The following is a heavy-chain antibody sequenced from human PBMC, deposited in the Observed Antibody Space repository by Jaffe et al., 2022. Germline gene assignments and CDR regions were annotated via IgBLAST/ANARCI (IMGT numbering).Heavy chain of an antibody. V-gene: IGHV3-66*02. CDR3: AREGNYYDSSGSTWGMNAFDI. CDR2: IYSGGST. D-gene: IGHD3-22*01. Sequence: EVQLVESGGGLVQPGGSLRLSCAASGFTVSSNYMSWVRQAPGKGLEWVSVIYSGGSTYYADSVKGRFTISRDNSKNTLYLQMNSLRAEDTAVYYCAREGNYYDSSGSTWGMNAFDIWGQGTMVTVSS. J-gene: IGHJ3*02. CDR1: GFTVSSNY.